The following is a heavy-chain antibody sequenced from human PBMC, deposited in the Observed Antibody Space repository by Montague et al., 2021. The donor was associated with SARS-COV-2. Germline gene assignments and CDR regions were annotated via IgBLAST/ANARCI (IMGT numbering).Heavy chain of an antibody. Sequence: SETLSLTCTVSGGSITGYYWSWLRQSPGKGLEWIAYIYDGGAVNXNPSLRSRVTISTDTSKNQLSLKVNSVTAADTAVYYCVRDHPYGGPRGAYDIWGQGTVVTVSS. CDR3: VRDHPYGGPRGAYDI. V-gene: IGHV4-59*01. J-gene: IGHJ3*02. CDR2: IYDGGAV. CDR1: GGSITGYY. D-gene: IGHD4-23*01.